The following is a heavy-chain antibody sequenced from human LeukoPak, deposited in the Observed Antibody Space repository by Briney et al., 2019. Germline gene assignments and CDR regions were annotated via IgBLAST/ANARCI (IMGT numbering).Heavy chain of an antibody. CDR1: GFTFSSNG. D-gene: IGHD3-9*01. V-gene: IGHV3-30*02. CDR2: IRYDGSKK. J-gene: IGHJ4*02. Sequence: GGSLRLSCAASGFTFSSNGMHGVRQAPGKGLEWVTFIRYDGSKKYYADSVKGRFTISRDNSKNTLYLQMNSLRAEDTAVYYCAKDILRYFDSSFDFWGQGTLVTVSS. CDR3: AKDILRYFDSSFDF.